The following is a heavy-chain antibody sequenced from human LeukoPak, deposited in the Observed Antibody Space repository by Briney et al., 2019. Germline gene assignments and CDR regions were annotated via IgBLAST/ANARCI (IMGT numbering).Heavy chain of an antibody. CDR2: ISYNGGST. CDR3: AKATVLNWFDP. Sequence: GGSLRLSCAASGFTFSTYAMHWVRQAPGKGLEYVSAISYNGGSTYYADSVKGRFTISRDNSKNTLYLQMNSLRAEDTAVYYCAKATVLNWFDPWGQGTLVTVSS. J-gene: IGHJ5*02. V-gene: IGHV3-64*02. CDR1: GFTFSTYA. D-gene: IGHD4-17*01.